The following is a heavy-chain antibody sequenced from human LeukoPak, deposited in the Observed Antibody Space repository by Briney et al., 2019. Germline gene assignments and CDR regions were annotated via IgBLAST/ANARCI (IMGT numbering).Heavy chain of an antibody. J-gene: IGHJ6*02. CDR1: GFTFSSYG. CDR3: AKEGYCSGGSCYTYYYGMDV. CDR2: ISYDGSNK. D-gene: IGHD2-15*01. Sequence: SLRRSCAASGFTFSSYGMHWVRQAPGKGLEWVAVISYDGSNKYYADSVKGRFTISRDNSKNTLYLQMNSLRAEDTAVYYCAKEGYCSGGSCYTYYYGMDVWGQGTTVTVSS. V-gene: IGHV3-30*18.